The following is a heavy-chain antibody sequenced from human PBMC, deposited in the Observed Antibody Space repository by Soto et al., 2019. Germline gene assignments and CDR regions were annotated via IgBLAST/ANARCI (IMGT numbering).Heavy chain of an antibody. CDR3: ARGRYGDY. D-gene: IGHD1-1*01. V-gene: IGHV1-18*01. CDR2: ISAHNGNT. Sequence: GAEVKKPGASVTVSCKASGYTFTSYGITWVRQAPGPGLEWMGWISAHNGNTDYAQKLQGRVIVTRDTSTSTADMELRSLISDDTAVYYCARGRYGDYWGQGALVTVSS. CDR1: GYTFTSYG. J-gene: IGHJ4*02.